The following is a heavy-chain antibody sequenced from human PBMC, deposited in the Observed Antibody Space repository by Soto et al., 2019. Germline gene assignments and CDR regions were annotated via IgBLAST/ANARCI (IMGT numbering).Heavy chain of an antibody. CDR3: ARDSAYGDYGMDV. CDR2: IYYSGST. D-gene: IGHD4-17*01. V-gene: IGHV4-61*01. Sequence: QVQLQESGPGLVKPSETLSLICTVSGGSVSSDNYFWGWIRQPPGKGLEWIGYIYYSGSTDYSPSLKSRATISVDTSTNQFSFRLSSVTAADTAVYSCARDSAYGDYGMDVWGHGTTVTVSS. CDR1: GGSVSSDNYF. J-gene: IGHJ6*02.